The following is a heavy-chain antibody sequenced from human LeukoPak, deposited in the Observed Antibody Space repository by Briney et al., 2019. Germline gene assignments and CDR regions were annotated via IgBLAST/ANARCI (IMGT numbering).Heavy chain of an antibody. J-gene: IGHJ4*02. Sequence: GESLKISCKGSGYSFSTYWIGWVRQMPGKGLEYMGIIYPDDSDTRYSPSFQGQVTISADKSISTAYLQWSSLKASDTAMYYCARRDSSSWYGDYWGQGTLVTVSS. CDR3: ARRDSSSWYGDY. D-gene: IGHD6-13*01. CDR2: IYPDDSDT. V-gene: IGHV5-51*01. CDR1: GYSFSTYW.